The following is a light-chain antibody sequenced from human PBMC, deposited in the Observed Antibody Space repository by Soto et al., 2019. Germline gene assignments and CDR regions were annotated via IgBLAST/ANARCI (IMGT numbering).Light chain of an antibody. CDR2: AAS. CDR1: QTISSY. Sequence: DIQMTQSPSSLSASVGDRVTITCRASQTISSYLNWYQQKPGKAPELLMHAASSLQSGVPSRFSGSGSGTDFTLTISSLQPEDSATYYCLQSYITPYTFGLGTRLEIK. V-gene: IGKV1-39*01. CDR3: LQSYITPYT. J-gene: IGKJ5*01.